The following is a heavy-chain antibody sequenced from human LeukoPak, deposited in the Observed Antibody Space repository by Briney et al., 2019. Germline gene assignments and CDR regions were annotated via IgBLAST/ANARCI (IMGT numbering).Heavy chain of an antibody. CDR1: GFTFSSYA. J-gene: IGHJ6*02. CDR2: ISYDGSNK. Sequence: GGSLRLSCAASGFTFSSYAMHWVRQAPGKGLEWVAVISYDGSNKYYADSVKGRFTISRDNSKNTLYLQMNSLTAEDTAVYFCARESQQYWSVGALDVWGQGTTVTVSS. D-gene: IGHD2/OR15-2a*01. V-gene: IGHV3-30-3*01. CDR3: ARESQQYWSVGALDV.